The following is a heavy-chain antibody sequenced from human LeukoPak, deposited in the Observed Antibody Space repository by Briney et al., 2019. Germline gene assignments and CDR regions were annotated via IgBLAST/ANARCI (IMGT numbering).Heavy chain of an antibody. CDR2: INPYSGDT. CDR3: ARVESRVIVATVFGH. D-gene: IGHD5-12*01. CDR1: GYTFTGFY. J-gene: IGHJ4*02. Sequence: ASVKVSCKASGYTFTGFYIHWVRQAPGQGLEWMGWINPYSGDTKYAQRFQGRVTMARDTSITTAYMELSRLGSDDTAVYFCARVESRVIVATVFGHWGQGTLVTVSS. V-gene: IGHV1-2*02.